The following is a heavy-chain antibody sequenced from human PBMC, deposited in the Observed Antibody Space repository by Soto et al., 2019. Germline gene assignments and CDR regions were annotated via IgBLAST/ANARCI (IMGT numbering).Heavy chain of an antibody. CDR2: VTDSGGST. J-gene: IGHJ4*02. D-gene: IGHD4-17*01. CDR1: GFIFGTYA. V-gene: IGHV3-23*01. Sequence: EVQLLESGGGLVQPGGSLRLSCAASGFIFGTYAMSWVRQAPGKGLEWVSAVTDSGGSTYYAGSVKGRFTISRDNSKNTLHLQMNSLRAEDTAVYYCVRGKEGDYVFDYWGQGTLVTVSS. CDR3: VRGKEGDYVFDY.